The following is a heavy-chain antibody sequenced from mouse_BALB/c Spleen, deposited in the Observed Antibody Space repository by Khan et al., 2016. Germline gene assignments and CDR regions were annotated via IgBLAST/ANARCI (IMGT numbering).Heavy chain of an antibody. CDR3: TREESSMIRGFAY. CDR1: GYTFTSYW. D-gene: IGHD2-4*01. CDR2: IYPFDRYT. Sequence: QVQLQQPGAELVRPGPSVKLSCKASGYTFTSYWINWMKQRPGQGLEWIGNIYPFDRYTNYNQKCKDKTTLTVDKSSSTAYMQLSNTTSEDSALYYSTREESSMIRGFAYWGQGTLVTVSA. J-gene: IGHJ3*01. V-gene: IGHV1-69*01.